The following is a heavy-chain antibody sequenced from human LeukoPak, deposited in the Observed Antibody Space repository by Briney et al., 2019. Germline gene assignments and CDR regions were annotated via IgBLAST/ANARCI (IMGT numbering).Heavy chain of an antibody. V-gene: IGHV4-4*02. CDR3: ANVVVVAATDWYFDL. CDR2: IYHSGST. J-gene: IGHJ2*01. D-gene: IGHD2-15*01. Sequence: SETLSLTCAVSGGSISSSNWWSWVRQPPGKGLEWIGEIYHSGSTNYNPSLKSRVTISVDKSKNQFSLKLSSVTAADTAVYYCANVVVVAATDWYFDLWGRGTLVTVSS. CDR1: GGSISSSNW.